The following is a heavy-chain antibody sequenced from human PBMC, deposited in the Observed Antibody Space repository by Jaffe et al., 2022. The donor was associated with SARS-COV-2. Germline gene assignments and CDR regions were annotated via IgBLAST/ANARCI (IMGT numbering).Heavy chain of an antibody. Sequence: EVQLVESGGGLVKPGGSLRLSCAASGFTFSSYSMNWVRQAPGKGLEWVSSISSSSSYIYYADSVKGRFTISRDNAKNSLYLQMNSLRAEDTAVYYCARDVGEQLDPFYYYYGMDVWGQGTTVTVSS. D-gene: IGHD6-13*01. CDR2: ISSSSSYI. CDR3: ARDVGEQLDPFYYYYGMDV. J-gene: IGHJ6*02. V-gene: IGHV3-21*01. CDR1: GFTFSSYS.